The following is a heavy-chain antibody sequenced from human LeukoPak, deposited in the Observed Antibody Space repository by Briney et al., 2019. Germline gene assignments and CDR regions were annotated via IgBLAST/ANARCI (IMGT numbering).Heavy chain of an antibody. CDR2: IYTSGST. CDR3: AREVTTAPYYYYYMDV. CDR1: GGSISSYY. D-gene: IGHD4-11*01. V-gene: IGHV4-4*07. J-gene: IGHJ6*03. Sequence: SETLSLTCTVSGGSISSYYWSWIRQPAGKGLEWIGRIYTSGSTNHNPSLKSRVAMSVDTSKNQFSLKLSSVTAADTAVYYCAREVTTAPYYYYYMDVWGKGTTVTVSS.